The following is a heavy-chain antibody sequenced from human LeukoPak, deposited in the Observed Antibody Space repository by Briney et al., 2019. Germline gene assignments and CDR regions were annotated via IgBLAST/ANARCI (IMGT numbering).Heavy chain of an antibody. J-gene: IGHJ4*02. V-gene: IGHV1-69*06. CDR1: GGTFSSYA. CDR3: AGGYGSGSYYLFYYFDY. CDR2: IIPLFGTA. D-gene: IGHD3-10*01. Sequence: ASVKVSCKASGGTFSSYALSWVRPTPGQGLEWMGGIIPLFGTANYAQKFQGRVTITADKSTRTAHMELSSLRSEDTAVYYCAGGYGSGSYYLFYYFDYWGQRTLVTVSS.